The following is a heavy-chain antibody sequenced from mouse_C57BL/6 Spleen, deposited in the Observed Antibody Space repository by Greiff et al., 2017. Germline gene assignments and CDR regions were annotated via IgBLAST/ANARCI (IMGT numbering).Heavy chain of an antibody. J-gene: IGHJ2*01. Sequence: VQLQQPGAELVKPGASVKLSCKASGYTFTSYWMQWVKQRPGQGLEWIGEIDPSDSYTNYNQKFKGKATLTVDKSSSTAYMQLSSLTSEDSAVYYYARGYYASDYWGQGTTLTVSS. CDR1: GYTFTSYW. CDR2: IDPSDSYT. D-gene: IGHD1-1*01. CDR3: ARGYYASDY. V-gene: IGHV1-50*01.